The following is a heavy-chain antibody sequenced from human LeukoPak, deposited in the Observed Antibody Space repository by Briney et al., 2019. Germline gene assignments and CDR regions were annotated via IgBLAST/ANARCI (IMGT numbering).Heavy chain of an antibody. Sequence: PGGSLRLSCAAFGFSFSNYWMSWVRQAPGKGLEWVASINQDGSEKYYVDSVKGRFAISRDNAKNSLYLQMNSLRVEDTAVYYCARGSDIAAAVKIYGSEFWGQGTLVTVSS. CDR3: ARGSDIAAAVKIYGSEF. CDR1: GFSFSNYW. J-gene: IGHJ4*02. CDR2: INQDGSEK. V-gene: IGHV3-7*02. D-gene: IGHD6-13*01.